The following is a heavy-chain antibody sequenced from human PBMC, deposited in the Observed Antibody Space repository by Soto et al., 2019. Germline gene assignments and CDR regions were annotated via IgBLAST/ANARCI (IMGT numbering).Heavy chain of an antibody. CDR3: ARDDSGWYLGY. J-gene: IGHJ4*02. CDR2: ISSSTVIM. CDR1: GFTFSSYS. V-gene: IGHV3-48*01. Sequence: GGSLRLSCAASGFTFSSYSMNWVRQAPGKGLEWISYISSSTVIMYYADSVKGRFTISRDNAKNSLYLQMNSLRAEDTAVYYCARDDSGWYLGYWGQGTLVTVSS. D-gene: IGHD6-19*01.